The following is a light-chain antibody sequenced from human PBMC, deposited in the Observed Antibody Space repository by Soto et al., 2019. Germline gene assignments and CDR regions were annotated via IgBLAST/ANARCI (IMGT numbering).Light chain of an antibody. CDR3: QHYGNSVYS. Sequence: EIVLTQSPGTLSLSPGERATISCRASQYVSTRYLAWYQQKPGQAPSLLIYGASGRAIGIPDRFSGSGSGTDFSLTISRLDPEDFAVYYCQHYGNSVYSFGQVTTVEIK. V-gene: IGKV3-20*01. CDR1: QYVSTRY. CDR2: GAS. J-gene: IGKJ2*01.